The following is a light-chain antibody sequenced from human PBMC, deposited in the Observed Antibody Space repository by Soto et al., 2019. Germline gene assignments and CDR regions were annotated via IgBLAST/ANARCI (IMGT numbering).Light chain of an antibody. CDR2: AAS. V-gene: IGKV3-20*01. CDR3: QQYGSSWT. J-gene: IGKJ1*01. CDR1: QSVSSTY. Sequence: IVVTQPPGTLSLSPGQRAPLSCRASQSVSSTYLAWYQQKPGQAPRLLIYAASSRATGIPDRFSGSASGTLFTPTISRLDPEFFAVYYCQQYGSSWTFGQGTKVDIK.